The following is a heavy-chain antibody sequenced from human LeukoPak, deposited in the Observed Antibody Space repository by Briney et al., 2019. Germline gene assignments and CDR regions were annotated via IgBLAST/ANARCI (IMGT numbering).Heavy chain of an antibody. J-gene: IGHJ5*02. V-gene: IGHV3-23*01. D-gene: IGHD5-18*01. CDR2: ISGSGGST. CDR1: GFSFTSYA. Sequence: GGSLRLSCEASGFSFTSYAMSWVRQAPGKGLERVSAISGSGGSTYYADAVKGRFTISRDNSKSTLYLQESSLRAEDTAVYYCAKDRGNNYGLGVSWGQGTLVTVSS. CDR3: AKDRGNNYGLGVS.